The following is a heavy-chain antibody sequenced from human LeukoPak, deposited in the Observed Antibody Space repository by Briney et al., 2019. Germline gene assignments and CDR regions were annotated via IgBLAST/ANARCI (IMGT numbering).Heavy chain of an antibody. CDR3: AKSDELLFTGDY. Sequence: PGGSLRLSCAASGFTFSSYAMSWVRQAPGKGLEGVSAISGSGGSTYYADSVKGRFTISRDNSKNTLYLQMNSLRAEDTAVYYCAKSDELLFTGDYWGQGTLVTVSS. J-gene: IGHJ4*02. D-gene: IGHD3-10*02. CDR1: GFTFSSYA. CDR2: ISGSGGST. V-gene: IGHV3-23*01.